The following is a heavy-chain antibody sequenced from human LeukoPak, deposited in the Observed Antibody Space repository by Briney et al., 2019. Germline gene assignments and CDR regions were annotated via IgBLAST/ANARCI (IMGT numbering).Heavy chain of an antibody. CDR3: ARHLQGVVVVAATPWDRPSYFDY. V-gene: IGHV4-34*01. CDR1: GDSFIENY. CDR2: ISHSGGT. D-gene: IGHD2-15*01. J-gene: IGHJ4*02. Sequence: PSETLSLTCAVYGDSFIENYWSWIRQDPGKGLEWIGEISHSGGTNYTNYNPSLKSRVTISIDTSKNQFSLQLSSVTAADTAVYYCARHLQGVVVVAATPWDRPSYFDYWGQGTLVTVSS.